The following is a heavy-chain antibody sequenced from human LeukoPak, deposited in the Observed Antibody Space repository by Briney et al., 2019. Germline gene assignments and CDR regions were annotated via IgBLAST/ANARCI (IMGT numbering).Heavy chain of an antibody. CDR1: GGSISSRSNY. D-gene: IGHD1-26*01. V-gene: IGHV4-39*07. J-gene: IGHJ6*03. CDR3: ARFKTSGTYYMDV. CDR2: ISYSGST. Sequence: SETLSLTCTVSGGSISSRSNYWGWIRQPPGKGLEWIGSISYSGSTYYNPSLKSRVTISVDTSKNQFSLKLSSVTAADTAMYYCARFKTSGTYYMDVWGKGTTVTVSS.